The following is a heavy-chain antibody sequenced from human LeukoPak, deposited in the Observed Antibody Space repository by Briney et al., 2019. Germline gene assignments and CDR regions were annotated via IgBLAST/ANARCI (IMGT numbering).Heavy chain of an antibody. D-gene: IGHD3-22*01. J-gene: IGHJ6*03. V-gene: IGHV4-38-2*02. CDR3: ARDKRHYYDSTGYNYMDV. CDR1: GYSISGGYY. CDR2: IYHSGST. Sequence: SETLSLTCTVSGYSISGGYYWGWIRQSPGKGLEWIGSIYHSGSTYYNPSLKSRVTISVDASKNQFSLNLSSVTAADTAVYYCARDKRHYYDSTGYNYMDVWGKGTTVTVSS.